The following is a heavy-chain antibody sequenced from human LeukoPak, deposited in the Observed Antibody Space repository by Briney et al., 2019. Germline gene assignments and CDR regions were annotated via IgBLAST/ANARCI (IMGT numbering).Heavy chain of an antibody. V-gene: IGHV4-59*08. J-gene: IGHJ5*02. CDR1: GGSISGFY. CDR3: ARRQLAPSWFAP. Sequence: NPSETLSLTCTVAGGSISGFYGGWIRQSPEKGREWIGYIYYSGSANYDRSLKRRVPISLDTSRNQFSLKLNSVTAAHTAVYYCARRQLAPSWFAPWGQGTLVTVSS. D-gene: IGHD6-13*01. CDR2: IYYSGSA.